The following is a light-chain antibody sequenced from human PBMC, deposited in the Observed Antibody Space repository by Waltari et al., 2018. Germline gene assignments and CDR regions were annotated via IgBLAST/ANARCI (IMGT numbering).Light chain of an antibody. Sequence: QLVLTQSPSASASLGASVKLTCTLSSGHSSYAIAWHQQQPGKGPRYLMKLNSDGSHRKGDGIPDRFSGSSSGAERYLTISSLQSEDEADYYCQTWGTGIQVFGGGTKLTVL. J-gene: IGLJ2*01. V-gene: IGLV4-69*01. CDR3: QTWGTGIQV. CDR2: LNSDGSH. CDR1: SGHSSYA.